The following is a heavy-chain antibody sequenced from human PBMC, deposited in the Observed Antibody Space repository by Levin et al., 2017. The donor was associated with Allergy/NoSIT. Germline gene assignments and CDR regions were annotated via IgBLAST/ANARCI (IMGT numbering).Heavy chain of an antibody. CDR3: ARVQRLWSNYYGMDV. CDR1: GYTFTSYG. D-gene: IGHD4/OR15-4a*01. J-gene: IGHJ6*02. Sequence: ASVKVSCKASGYTFTSYGISWVRQAPGQGLEWMGWISAYNGNTNYAQKLQGRVTMTTDTSTSTAYMELRSLRSDDTAVYYCARVQRLWSNYYGMDVWGQGTTVTVSS. CDR2: ISAYNGNT. V-gene: IGHV1-18*01.